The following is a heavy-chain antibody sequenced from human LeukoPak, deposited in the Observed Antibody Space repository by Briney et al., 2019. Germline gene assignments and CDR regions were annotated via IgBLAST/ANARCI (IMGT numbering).Heavy chain of an antibody. J-gene: IGHJ6*02. CDR2: INHSGST. CDR1: GGSFSGYY. Sequence: SETLSLTCAVYGGSFSGYYWSWIRQPPGKGLEWIGEINHSGSTNYNPSLKSRVTISVDTSKNQFSLKLSSVTAADTAVYNCARDKYSNRRYYYYGMDVWGQGTTVTVSS. V-gene: IGHV4-34*01. D-gene: IGHD4-11*01. CDR3: ARDKYSNRRYYYYGMDV.